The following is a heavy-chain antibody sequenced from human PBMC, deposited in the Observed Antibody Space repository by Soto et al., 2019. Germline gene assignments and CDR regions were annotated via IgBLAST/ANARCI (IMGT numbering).Heavy chain of an antibody. CDR2: IYTSGST. CDR1: GGSISSYY. D-gene: IGHD1-26*01. J-gene: IGHJ6*02. Sequence: PSETLSLTCTVSGGSISSYYWSWIRQPAGKGLEWIGRIYTSGSTNYNPSLKSRVTMSVDMSKNQFSLKLSSVTAADTAVYYCARGGWELPGYYYYGMDVWGQGTTVTVSS. V-gene: IGHV4-4*07. CDR3: ARGGWELPGYYYYGMDV.